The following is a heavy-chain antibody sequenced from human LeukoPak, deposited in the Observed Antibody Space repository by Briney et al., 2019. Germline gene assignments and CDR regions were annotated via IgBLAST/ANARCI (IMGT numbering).Heavy chain of an antibody. CDR2: IKQDGSEK. Sequence: GGSLRLSCAASGFTSSSYWMSWVRQAPGKGLEWVANIKQDGSEKYYVDSVKGRFTISRDNAKNSLYLQMNSLRAEDTAVYYCAGGSGWYHQHEFFQHWGQGTLVTVSS. V-gene: IGHV3-7*04. CDR1: GFTSSSYW. J-gene: IGHJ1*01. D-gene: IGHD6-19*01. CDR3: AGGSGWYHQHEFFQH.